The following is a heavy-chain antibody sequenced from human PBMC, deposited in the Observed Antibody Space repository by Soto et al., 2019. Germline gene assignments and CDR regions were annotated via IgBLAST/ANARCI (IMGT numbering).Heavy chain of an antibody. V-gene: IGHV3-23*01. CDR1: GINFRAYA. J-gene: IGHJ6*02. CDR3: AKPTYHDDASAGSMDV. Sequence: PGGSLRLSCVASGINFRAYAMSWVRQAPGKGLEWVSAISGRGDSTYYADSVQGRFTVSRDNSKDTLFLQMNSLRADDTAIYYCAKPTYHDDASAGSMDVWGQGTTVTVSS. D-gene: IGHD3-22*01. CDR2: ISGRGDST.